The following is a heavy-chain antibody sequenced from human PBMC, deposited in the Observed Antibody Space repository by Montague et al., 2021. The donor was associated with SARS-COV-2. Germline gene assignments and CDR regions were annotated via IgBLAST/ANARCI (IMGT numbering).Heavy chain of an antibody. CDR1: GGSFSGYY. Sequence: SETLSLTCTVSGGSFSGYYWTWIRQPPRTGLEWIGDINHSGSTNYNPSLKSRVTISVDTSKNQFSLKLSSVTAADTAVYYCACGEISAQGLFFYYGIDDWGQGTMVTVSS. CDR3: ACGEISAQGLFFYYGIDD. CDR2: INHSGST. J-gene: IGHJ6*02. D-gene: IGHD5-24*01. V-gene: IGHV4-34*01.